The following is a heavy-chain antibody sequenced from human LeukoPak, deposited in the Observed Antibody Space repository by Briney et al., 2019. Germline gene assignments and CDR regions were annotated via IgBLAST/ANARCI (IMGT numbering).Heavy chain of an antibody. V-gene: IGHV4-30-2*01. CDR3: ARGKAAAGTGSTFDY. Sequence: SETLSLTCAVSGGSISSGGYSWSWIRQPPGKGLEWIGYIYYSGSTYYNPSLKSRVTISVDRSKNQFSLKLSSVTAADTAVYYCARGKAAAGTGSTFDYWGQGSLVTVSS. CDR2: IYYSGST. D-gene: IGHD6-13*01. CDR1: GGSISSGGYS. J-gene: IGHJ4*02.